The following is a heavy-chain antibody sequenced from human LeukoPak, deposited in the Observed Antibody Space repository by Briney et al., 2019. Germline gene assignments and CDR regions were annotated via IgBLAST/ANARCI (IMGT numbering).Heavy chain of an antibody. CDR2: VNGYNGKT. J-gene: IGHJ4*02. D-gene: IGHD3-22*01. Sequence: ASVKVSCKASGYTFTSYGISWVRQAPGQGLEWMGWVNGYNGKTNYVQNPQDRVTMTTDTSTSTAYMELRSLRSDDTAVYYCAREYRDYYDSSGNYLDYWGQGTLVTVSS. V-gene: IGHV1-18*01. CDR1: GYTFTSYG. CDR3: AREYRDYYDSSGNYLDY.